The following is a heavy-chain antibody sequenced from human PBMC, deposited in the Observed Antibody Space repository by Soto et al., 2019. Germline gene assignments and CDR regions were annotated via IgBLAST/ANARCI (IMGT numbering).Heavy chain of an antibody. V-gene: IGHV1-69*04. CDR1: GGTFSSYT. J-gene: IGHJ3*02. D-gene: IGHD6-13*01. Sequence: SVKVSCKASGGTFSSYTISWVRQAPGQGLEWMGRIIPILGIANYAQKFQGRVTITADKSTSTAYMELSSLRSEDTAVYYCARDIAAAGADAFDIWGQGTMVTVSS. CDR3: ARDIAAAGADAFDI. CDR2: IIPILGIA.